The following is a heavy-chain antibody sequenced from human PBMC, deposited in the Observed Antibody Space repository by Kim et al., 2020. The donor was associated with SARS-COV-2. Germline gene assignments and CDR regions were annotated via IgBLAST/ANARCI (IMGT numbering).Heavy chain of an antibody. V-gene: IGHV3-23*01. D-gene: IGHD3-22*01. CDR3: AERGSGFHFDY. CDR2: INDRGDTT. CDR1: GVTFSSYG. J-gene: IGHJ4*02. Sequence: GGSLRLSCAASGVTFSSYGMSWVRQVPGKGLEWVSAINDRGDTTNYADSVKGRFTIYRDNSNNALYLQMNSLRAADTAVYYCAERGSGFHFDYWGQGTLVTVSS.